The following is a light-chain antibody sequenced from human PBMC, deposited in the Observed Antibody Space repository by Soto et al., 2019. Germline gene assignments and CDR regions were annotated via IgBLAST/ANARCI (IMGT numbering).Light chain of an antibody. V-gene: IGLV2-11*01. CDR3: CSFAGTYTLV. CDR2: DVA. J-gene: IGLJ2*01. CDR1: SSDVGGHNY. Sequence: QSALTQPRSVSGSPGQSVTISCSGTSSDVGGHNYVSWDQQHPGKAPKLMIYDVAKRPSGVPDRFSASKSGNTASLTISGLQAEDEADYYCCSFAGTYTLVFGGGTKLTVL.